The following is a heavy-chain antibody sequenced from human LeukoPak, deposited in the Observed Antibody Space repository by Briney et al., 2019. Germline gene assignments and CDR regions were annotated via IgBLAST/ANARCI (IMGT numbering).Heavy chain of an antibody. V-gene: IGHV4-34*01. CDR1: GGSFSGYY. CDR3: ARGPSSYYYGSGPLGY. D-gene: IGHD3-10*01. CDR2: INHSGST. Sequence: SETLSLTCAVYGGSFSGYYWSWSRQPPGKGLEWIGEINHSGSTNYNPSLKSRVTISVDTSKNQFSLKLSSVTAADTAVYYCARGPSSYYYGSGPLGYWGQGTLVTVSS. J-gene: IGHJ4*02.